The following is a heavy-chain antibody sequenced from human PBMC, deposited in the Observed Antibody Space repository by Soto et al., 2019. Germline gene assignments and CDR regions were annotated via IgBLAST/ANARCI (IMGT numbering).Heavy chain of an antibody. CDR2: ISYDGRSA. CDR1: GFTFSNYG. D-gene: IGHD2-15*01. Sequence: PGGSLRLSCVASGFTFSNYGMHWVRQAPGKGLEWVAGISYDGRSADYVDSVKGRFTLSRDNSKNMLSLQMISLRPEDTGVYYCAKDLDVVVVLSATRGLDVWGQGTTVTV. CDR3: AKDLDVVVVLSATRGLDV. V-gene: IGHV3-30*18. J-gene: IGHJ6*02.